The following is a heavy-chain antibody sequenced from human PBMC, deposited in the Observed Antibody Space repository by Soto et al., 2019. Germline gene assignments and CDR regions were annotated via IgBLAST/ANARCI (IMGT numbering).Heavy chain of an antibody. V-gene: IGHV1-3*01. CDR2: INAGNGNT. CDR1: GYTFTSYA. J-gene: IGHJ3*02. CDR3: ASWGGVVVVPVASKNNSLDI. Sequence: ASVKVSCKASGYTFTSYAMHWVRQAPGQRLEWMGWINAGNGNTKYSQKFQGRVTITRDTSASTAYMELSSLRSEDTAVYYCASWGGVVVVPVASKNNSLDIWGQGTMVTGSS. D-gene: IGHD2-2*01.